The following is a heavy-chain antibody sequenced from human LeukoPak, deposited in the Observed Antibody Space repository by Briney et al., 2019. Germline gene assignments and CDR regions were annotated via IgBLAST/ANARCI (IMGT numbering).Heavy chain of an antibody. CDR3: ASGVGSLGLPHPYYYGMDV. CDR1: GGSISSYY. J-gene: IGHJ6*02. D-gene: IGHD2-15*01. Sequence: SETLSLTCTVSGGSISSYYWSWIRQPPGEGLEWIGYIYYSGSTNYNPSLKSRVTISVDTSKNQFSLKLSSVTAADTAVYYCASGVGSLGLPHPYYYGMDVWGQGTTVTVSS. CDR2: IYYSGST. V-gene: IGHV4-59*08.